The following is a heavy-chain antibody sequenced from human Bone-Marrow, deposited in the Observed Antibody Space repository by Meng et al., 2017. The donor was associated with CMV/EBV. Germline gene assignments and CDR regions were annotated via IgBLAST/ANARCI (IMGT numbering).Heavy chain of an antibody. CDR1: GFSFSNYA. J-gene: IGHJ6*02. CDR2: ISDSGGNT. CDR3: AKDLILDKYSSSRYGMDV. D-gene: IGHD6-6*01. Sequence: GESLKISCAVSGFSFSNYALSWVRQAPGKGLEWVSAISDSGGNTYYADSVKGRFTISRDNSKNTLYLQMNSLRAEDTAVYYCAKDLILDKYSSSRYGMDVWGQGTTVAVSS. V-gene: IGHV3-23*01.